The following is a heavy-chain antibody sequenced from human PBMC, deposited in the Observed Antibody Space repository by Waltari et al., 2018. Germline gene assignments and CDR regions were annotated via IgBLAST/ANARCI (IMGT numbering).Heavy chain of an antibody. CDR2: IIPIIGTA. CDR1: GGTFSSYA. D-gene: IGHD1-7*01. V-gene: IGHV1-69*01. J-gene: IGHJ4*02. CDR3: ARVAGTTSRNFDY. Sequence: QVQLVQSGAEVKKPGSSVKVSCKASGGTFSSYAISWVRQAPGQGLEWMGGIIPIIGTANYGEKVQGRVTMTADESTSTAYMELSSVRSEDTAVYYCARVAGTTSRNFDYWGQGTLVTVSS.